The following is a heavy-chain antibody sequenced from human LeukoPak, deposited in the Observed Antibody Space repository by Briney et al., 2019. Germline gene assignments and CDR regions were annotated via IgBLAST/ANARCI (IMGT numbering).Heavy chain of an antibody. CDR2: INHSGST. CDR3: ATGYSSSCLDY. D-gene: IGHD6-13*01. CDR1: GGSFSGYY. V-gene: IGHV4-34*01. J-gene: IGHJ4*02. Sequence: SETLSLTCAVYGGSFSGYYWSWIRQPPGKGLEWIGEINHSGSTNYNPSLKSRVTISVDTSKNQFSLKLSSVTAADTAVYYCATGYSSSCLDYWGQGTLVTVSS.